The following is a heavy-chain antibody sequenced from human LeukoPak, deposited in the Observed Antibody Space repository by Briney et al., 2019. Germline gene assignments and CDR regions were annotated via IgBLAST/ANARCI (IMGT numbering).Heavy chain of an antibody. V-gene: IGHV5-51*01. J-gene: IGHJ4*02. D-gene: IGHD3-22*01. Sequence: GESLKISCKGSGYIFTNYWIGWVRQIPGKGLEWMGIIYAGDSDTKYSPSFQGQVTISADKSISTAYLQWSSLKASDSAMYYCARRRDYYDKGGFDYWGQGILVTVSS. CDR3: ARRRDYYDKGGFDY. CDR2: IYAGDSDT. CDR1: GYIFTNYW.